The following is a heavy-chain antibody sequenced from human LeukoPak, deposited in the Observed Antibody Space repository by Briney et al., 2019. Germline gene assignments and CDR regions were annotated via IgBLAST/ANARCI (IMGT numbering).Heavy chain of an antibody. CDR3: AKDPERSSPYYYYGMDV. Sequence: GGSLRLSCAASGFTFNIYGMHWVRQAPGKGLEWVAVISYDGSNKYYADSVKGRFTISRDNSKNTLFLQMNSLTGEDTAVYYYAKDPERSSPYYYYGMDVWGQGTTVTVS. D-gene: IGHD6-13*01. V-gene: IGHV3-30*18. CDR1: GFTFNIYG. J-gene: IGHJ6*02. CDR2: ISYDGSNK.